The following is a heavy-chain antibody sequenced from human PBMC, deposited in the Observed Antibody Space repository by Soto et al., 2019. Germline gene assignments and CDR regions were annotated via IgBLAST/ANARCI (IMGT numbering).Heavy chain of an antibody. CDR3: ASLRPVYNWNGFDP. V-gene: IGHV7-4-1*01. CDR2: INTNTGNP. D-gene: IGHD1-20*01. J-gene: IGHJ5*02. Sequence: QVQLVQSGSELKKPGASVRVSCKASGYTFTSYAMNWVRQAPGQGLEWMGWINTNTGNPTYAQGFTGRFVFSLDTSVSTAYLQICSLKAEDTAVYYCASLRPVYNWNGFDPWGQGTLVTVSS. CDR1: GYTFTSYA.